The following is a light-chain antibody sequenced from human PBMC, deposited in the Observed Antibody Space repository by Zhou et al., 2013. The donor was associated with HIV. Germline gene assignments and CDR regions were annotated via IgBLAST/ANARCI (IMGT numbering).Light chain of an antibody. CDR3: QQYSSSPLT. CDR1: QSVSSNY. Sequence: EIVLTQSPATLSLSPGERATLSCRASQSVSSNYVAWYQQKPGQAPRLLIYGASSRATGVPDRFSGSGSGTDFTLTISSLEPEDFGVYYCQQYSSSPLTFGGGTKVGIK. CDR2: GAS. V-gene: IGKV3-20*01. J-gene: IGKJ4*01.